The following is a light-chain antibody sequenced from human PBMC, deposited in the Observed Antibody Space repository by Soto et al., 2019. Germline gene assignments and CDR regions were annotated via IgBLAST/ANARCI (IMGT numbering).Light chain of an antibody. CDR3: HQYAVSPLT. CDR1: QSVGRNY. Sequence: EIVLTQSPGTLSLSPGESATLSCRASQSVGRNYLAWFQHKPDQAPRLLIYDSSNRATGVPDRFSGSGSGTDFTFSVTRLEPEDFAVYYCHQYAVSPLTFGGGTTVEIK. J-gene: IGKJ4*01. V-gene: IGKV3-20*01. CDR2: DSS.